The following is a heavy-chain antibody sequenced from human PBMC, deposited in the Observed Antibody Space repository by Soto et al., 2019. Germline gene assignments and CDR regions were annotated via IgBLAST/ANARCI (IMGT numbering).Heavy chain of an antibody. V-gene: IGHV4-34*01. J-gene: IGHJ6*02. D-gene: IGHD4-17*01. CDR1: GGSFGGYY. CDR2: INHSGST. Sequence: KPSETLSLTCAVYGGSFGGYYWSWIRQPPGKGLEWIGEINHSGSTNYNSSLKSRVTISVDTSKNQFSLKLSSVTAADTPVYYCARSYGDYVTGYHYNGMDVWGQGTTVTVSS. CDR3: ARSYGDYVTGYHYNGMDV.